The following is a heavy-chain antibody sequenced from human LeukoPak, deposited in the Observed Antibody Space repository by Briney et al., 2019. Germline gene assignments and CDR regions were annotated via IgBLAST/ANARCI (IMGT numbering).Heavy chain of an antibody. J-gene: IGHJ2*01. CDR2: IYYTGDT. D-gene: IGHD3-22*01. V-gene: IGHV4-59*01. Sequence: SETLSLTCTVSGGSIRGYYCSWVRQPPGKGLEYIGYIYYTGDTHYNPSLKSRVTISSDTSTTQVSLKLSSVTAADTAVYYCARLRSDDSSGSYPFDLWGRGTLVTVSS. CDR1: GGSIRGYY. CDR3: ARLRSDDSSGSYPFDL.